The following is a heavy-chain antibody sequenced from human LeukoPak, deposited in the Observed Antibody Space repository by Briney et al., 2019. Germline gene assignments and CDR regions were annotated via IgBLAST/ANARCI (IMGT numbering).Heavy chain of an antibody. CDR2: INPSGGST. V-gene: IGHV1-46*01. CDR1: GYTFTSYY. D-gene: IGHD3-10*01. CDR3: ARVRGLLWFGEGPPGMDV. Sequence: GASVKVSCKASGYTFTSYYMHWVRQAPGQGLEWMGIINPSGGSTSYAQKFQGRVTMTTDTSTSTAYMELRSLRSDDTAVYYCARVRGLLWFGEGPPGMDVWGKGTTVTISS. J-gene: IGHJ6*03.